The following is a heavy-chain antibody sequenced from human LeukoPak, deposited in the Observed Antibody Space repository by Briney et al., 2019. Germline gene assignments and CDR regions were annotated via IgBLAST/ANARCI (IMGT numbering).Heavy chain of an antibody. CDR3: ARVGPSSSWYGEFDY. J-gene: IGHJ4*02. V-gene: IGHV3-30*04. D-gene: IGHD6-13*01. Sequence: GGSLRLSCAASGFTFSSYAMHWVRQAPGKGLEWVAVISYDGSNKYYADSVEGRFTISRDNSKNRLYLQMNSLRAEDTAVYYCARVGPSSSWYGEFDYWGQGTLVTVSS. CDR1: GFTFSSYA. CDR2: ISYDGSNK.